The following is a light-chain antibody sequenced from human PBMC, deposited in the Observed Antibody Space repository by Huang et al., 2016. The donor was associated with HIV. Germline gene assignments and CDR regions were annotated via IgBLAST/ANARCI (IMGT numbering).Light chain of an antibody. J-gene: IGKJ2*01. CDR3: QQYHNWPPYT. CDR2: DAA. CDR1: QRVSSN. Sequence: EIVMTQSPATLSVSPGERATLSCRASQRVSSNLAWYTQNPGQAPRLLIYDAATRATGIPARFIGSGSGTEFTLTISSLQSEDFAIYCCQQYHNWPPYTFGQGTKLEIK. V-gene: IGKV3-15*01.